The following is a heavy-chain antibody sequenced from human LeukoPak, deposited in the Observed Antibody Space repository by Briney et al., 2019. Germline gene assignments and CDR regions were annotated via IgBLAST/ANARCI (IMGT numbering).Heavy chain of an antibody. CDR1: GFTFSSYS. V-gene: IGHV3-48*04. J-gene: IGHJ6*03. CDR3: ARPSYGSGSYYISDYYYYMDV. D-gene: IGHD3-10*01. Sequence: GGSLRLSCAASGFTFSSYSMNWVRQAPGKGLEWVSYISSSSSTIYYADSVKGRFTISRDNAKNSLYLQMNSLRAEDTAVYYCARPSYGSGSYYISDYYYYMDVWGKGTTVTVSS. CDR2: ISSSSSTI.